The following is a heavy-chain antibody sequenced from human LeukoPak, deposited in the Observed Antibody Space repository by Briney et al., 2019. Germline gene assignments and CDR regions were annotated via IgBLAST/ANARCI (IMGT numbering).Heavy chain of an antibody. CDR1: GFTFRSYE. D-gene: IGHD3-22*01. V-gene: IGHV3-48*03. CDR2: ISSSGSTI. J-gene: IGHJ4*02. CDR3: ARDQIRRYYYDSSGYYDY. Sequence: QPGGSLRLSCGASGFTFRSYEMNWVRQAPGKGLEWVSYISSSGSTIYYADSVKGRFTISRDNAKNSLYLQMNSLRAEDTAVYYCARDQIRRYYYDSSGYYDYWGQGTLVTVSS.